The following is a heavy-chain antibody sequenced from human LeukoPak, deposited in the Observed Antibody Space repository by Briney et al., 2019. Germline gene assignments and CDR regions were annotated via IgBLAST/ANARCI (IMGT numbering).Heavy chain of an antibody. J-gene: IGHJ3*02. CDR2: IRRGSNSYTT. Sequence: PGGSLRLSCAASEFTFSDYILDWVRQAPGKGLEWVGRIRRGSNSYTTEYAASVKGRFIISRDDSKNSLYLHMNSLKTEDTAVYHCTRDGGEGGNSAFDIWGQGTMVTVSS. CDR1: EFTFSDYI. V-gene: IGHV3-72*01. D-gene: IGHD3-16*01. CDR3: TRDGGEGGNSAFDI.